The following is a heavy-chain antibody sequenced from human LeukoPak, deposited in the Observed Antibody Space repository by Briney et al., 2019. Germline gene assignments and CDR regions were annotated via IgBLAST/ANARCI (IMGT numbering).Heavy chain of an antibody. CDR3: ARVDCSSTSCYALDY. D-gene: IGHD2-2*01. J-gene: IGHJ4*02. CDR1: GGSISSYY. V-gene: IGHV4-59*01. Sequence: SETLSLTCTVSGGSISSYYWSWIRQPPGKGLGWIGYIYYSGSTNYNPSLKSRVTISVDTSKNQFSLKLSSVTAADTAVYYCARVDCSSTSCYALDYWGQGTLVTVSS. CDR2: IYYSGST.